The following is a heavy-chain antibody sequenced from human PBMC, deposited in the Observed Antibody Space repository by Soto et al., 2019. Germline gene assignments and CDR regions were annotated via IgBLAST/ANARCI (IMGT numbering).Heavy chain of an antibody. J-gene: IGHJ6*02. D-gene: IGHD2-15*01. CDR2: IYYSGST. Sequence: SETLSLTCTVSGGSISSGGYYWSWIRQHPGKGLEWIGYIYYSGSTYYNPSLKSRVTISVDTSKNQFSLKLSSVTAADTAVYYCARTGGNDYYYYYGMDVWGQGTTVTVSS. CDR1: GGSISSGGYY. V-gene: IGHV4-31*03. CDR3: ARTGGNDYYYYYGMDV.